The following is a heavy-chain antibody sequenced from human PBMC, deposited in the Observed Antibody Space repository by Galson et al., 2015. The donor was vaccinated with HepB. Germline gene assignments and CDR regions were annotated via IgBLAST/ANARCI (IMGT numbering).Heavy chain of an antibody. Sequence: SLRLSCAASGFTFSSYGMSWVRQAPGKGLEWVSGISGSGRSTYYADAVKGRFTISRDDSRNTLYLQMNRLRAEDTAVYYCAKDLPRLYYDSSGYYLDSWGQGTLVTVSS. J-gene: IGHJ4*02. CDR1: GFTFSSYG. V-gene: IGHV3-23*01. D-gene: IGHD3-22*01. CDR3: AKDLPRLYYDSSGYYLDS. CDR2: ISGSGRST.